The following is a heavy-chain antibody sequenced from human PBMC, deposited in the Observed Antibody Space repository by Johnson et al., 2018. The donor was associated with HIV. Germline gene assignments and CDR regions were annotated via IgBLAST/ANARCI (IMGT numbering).Heavy chain of an antibody. CDR3: ARGCRDGYTCDAFDV. D-gene: IGHD5-24*01. CDR2: IDSGGGT. V-gene: IGHV3-NL1*01. J-gene: IGHJ3*01. CDR1: GFTFSSYG. Sequence: QVQLVESGGGVVQPGGSMRLSCAASGFTFSSYGMHWVRQGPGKGLEWVSVIDSGGGTKYADSVPGRFTISRDNSKNTLYLQMNSLRAEDTAVYFCARGCRDGYTCDAFDVWGQGTRVTVSS.